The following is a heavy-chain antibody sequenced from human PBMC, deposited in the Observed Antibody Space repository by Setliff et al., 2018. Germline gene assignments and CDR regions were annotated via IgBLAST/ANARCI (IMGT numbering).Heavy chain of an antibody. CDR1: GFTFSSYE. CDR3: ARDRPGAIFGVVTPFDY. J-gene: IGHJ4*02. D-gene: IGHD3-3*01. CDR2: ISSSGITI. V-gene: IGHV3-48*03. Sequence: GRSLRLSCAASGFTFSSYEMNWVRQAPGKGLEWVSYISSSGITIYYADSVKGRFTISRDNAKNSLYLQMNSLRAEDTAVYYCARDRPGAIFGVVTPFDYWGQGTLVTV.